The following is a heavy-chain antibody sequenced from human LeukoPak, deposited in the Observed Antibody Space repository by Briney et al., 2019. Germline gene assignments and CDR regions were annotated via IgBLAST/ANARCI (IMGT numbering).Heavy chain of an antibody. Sequence: SETLSLTCTVSGGSISSYYWSWIRQPPGKGLEWIGYIYYSGSTNYNPSLKSRVTISVDTSKNQFSLKLSSVTAADTAVYYCARDNTYYYGSGSYMDVWGKGTTVTVSS. CDR2: IYYSGST. CDR3: ARDNTYYYGSGSYMDV. V-gene: IGHV4-59*01. CDR1: GGSISSYY. J-gene: IGHJ6*04. D-gene: IGHD3-10*01.